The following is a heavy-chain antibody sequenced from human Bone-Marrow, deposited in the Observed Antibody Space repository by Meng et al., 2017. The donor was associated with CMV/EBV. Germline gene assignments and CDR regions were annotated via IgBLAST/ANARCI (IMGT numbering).Heavy chain of an antibody. CDR2: INHSGST. CDR3: ARVGDPFWSGYYFDY. Sequence: SETLSLTCAVYGGSFSGYYWSWIRQPPGKGLEWIGEINHSGSTNYNPSLKSRVTLSVDTSKNQFSLKLSSVTAADTAVYYCARVGDPFWSGYYFDYWGQGTLVTVSS. D-gene: IGHD3-3*01. CDR1: GGSFSGYY. J-gene: IGHJ4*02. V-gene: IGHV4-34*01.